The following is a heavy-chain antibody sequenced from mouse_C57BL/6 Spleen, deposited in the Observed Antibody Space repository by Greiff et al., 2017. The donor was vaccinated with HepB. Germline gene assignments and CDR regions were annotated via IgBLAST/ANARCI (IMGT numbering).Heavy chain of an antibody. CDR3: SSRGEPPLDY. V-gene: IGHV14-2*01. CDR1: GFNIKDYY. Sequence: VQLQQSGAELVQPGASVKLSCTASGFNIKDYYMHWVKQRTEKGLEWIGRIGPEDGETKYAQKFQGKATITADTSSNTAYLQLSILTSEDTAVDYCSSRGEPPLDYWGQGTTLTVSS. CDR2: IGPEDGET. J-gene: IGHJ2*01.